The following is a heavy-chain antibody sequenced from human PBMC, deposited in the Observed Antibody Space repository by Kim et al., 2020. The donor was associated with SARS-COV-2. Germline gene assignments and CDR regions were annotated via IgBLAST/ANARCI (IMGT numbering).Heavy chain of an antibody. CDR1: GFTLRSHW. CDR2: INSDGSDT. J-gene: IGHJ4*02. CDR3: TTDKSLLY. Sequence: GGSLRLSCAASGFTLRSHWMHWVRQAPGEGLVWVSRINSDGSDTTYADSVKGRFTISRDDAKNTLYLQMNSLRADDTAVYYCTTDKSLLYWGQGALVTVSS. V-gene: IGHV3-74*01. D-gene: IGHD2-2*02.